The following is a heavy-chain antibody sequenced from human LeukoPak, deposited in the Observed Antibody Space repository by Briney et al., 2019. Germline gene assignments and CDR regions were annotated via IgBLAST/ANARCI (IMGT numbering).Heavy chain of an antibody. CDR1: GDSISSGSYY. CDR3: ARTLLGDYPPYY. CDR2: IYTSGST. D-gene: IGHD4-17*01. J-gene: IGHJ4*02. V-gene: IGHV4-61*02. Sequence: PSQTLSLTCTVSGDSISSGSYYWSWIRQPAGKGLEWIGRIYTSGSTYYNPSLKSRVTISVDTSKNQFSLKLSSVTAADTAVYYCARTLLGDYPPYYWGQGTLVTVSS.